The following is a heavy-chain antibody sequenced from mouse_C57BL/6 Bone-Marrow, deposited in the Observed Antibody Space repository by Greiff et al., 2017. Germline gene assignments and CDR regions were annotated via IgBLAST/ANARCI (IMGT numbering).Heavy chain of an antibody. CDR1: GFTFSSYG. J-gene: IGHJ1*03. CDR2: ISSGGSYT. D-gene: IGHD2-4*01. Sequence: EVKVVESGGDLVKPGGSLKLSCAASGFTFSSYGMSWVRQTPDKRLEWVATISSGGSYTYYPDSVKGRFTISRDNAKNTLYLQMSSLKSEDTAMYYCARMITPNWYFDVWGTGTTVTVSS. V-gene: IGHV5-6*01. CDR3: ARMITPNWYFDV.